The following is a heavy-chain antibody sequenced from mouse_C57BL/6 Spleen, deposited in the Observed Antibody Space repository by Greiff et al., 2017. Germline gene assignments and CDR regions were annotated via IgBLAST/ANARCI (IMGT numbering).Heavy chain of an antibody. D-gene: IGHD1-1*01. J-gene: IGHJ2*01. CDR1: GYTFTSYW. CDR3: ARSYYYGSSYGRVLDY. CDR2: INPSNGGT. Sequence: QVQLQQPGTELVKPGASVKLSCKASGYTFTSYWMHWVKQRPGQGLEWIGNINPSNGGTNYNEKFKSKATLTVDKSSSTAYMQLSSLTPEDSAVEYCARSYYYGSSYGRVLDYWGQGTTLTVSS. V-gene: IGHV1-53*01.